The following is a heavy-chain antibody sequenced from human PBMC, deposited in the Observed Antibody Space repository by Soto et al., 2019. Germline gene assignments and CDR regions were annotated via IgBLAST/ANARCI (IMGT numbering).Heavy chain of an antibody. CDR2: IIPILGIA. CDR3: ARESEMATSRYFDY. D-gene: IGHD5-12*01. CDR1: GGTFSSYT. Sequence: QVQLVQSGAEVKKPGSSVKVSCKASGGTFSSYTISWVRQAPGQGLEWMGRIIPILGIANYAQKFQGRVTITADKSTSTAYMELSSLRSGDTAVYYCARESEMATSRYFDYWGQGTLVTVSS. J-gene: IGHJ4*02. V-gene: IGHV1-69*08.